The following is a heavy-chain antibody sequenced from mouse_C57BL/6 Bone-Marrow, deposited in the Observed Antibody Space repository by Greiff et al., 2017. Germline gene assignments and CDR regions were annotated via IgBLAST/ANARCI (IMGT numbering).Heavy chain of an antibody. D-gene: IGHD2-5*01. V-gene: IGHV2-2*01. J-gene: IGHJ2*01. Sequence: QVQLQQSGPGLVQPSQSLSITCTVSGFSLTSYGVHWVRQSPGKGLEWLGVIWSGGSTDYNAAFISRLSISKDNSKGQVFFKMNSLQADDTAIYYCARGTIVTTYDLDYWGQGTTLTVSS. CDR1: GFSLTSYG. CDR2: IWSGGST. CDR3: ARGTIVTTYDLDY.